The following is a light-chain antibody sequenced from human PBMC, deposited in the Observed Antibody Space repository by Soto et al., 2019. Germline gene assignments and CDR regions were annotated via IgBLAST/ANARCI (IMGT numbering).Light chain of an antibody. CDR1: SSNIGKYY. CDR3: GTWDSSLTTFV. CDR2: END. Sequence: QSVLTQPPSVSAAPGQKVTMSCSGSSSNIGKYYVSWHQQLPGTAPKLLIYENDKRPSGIPDRFSGSKSGTSATLGITGLQTGDEADYYCGTWDSSLTTFVFGTGTKVPAL. V-gene: IGLV1-51*02. J-gene: IGLJ1*01.